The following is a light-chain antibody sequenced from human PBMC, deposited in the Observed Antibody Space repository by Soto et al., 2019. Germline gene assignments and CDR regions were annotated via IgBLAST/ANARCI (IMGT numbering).Light chain of an antibody. J-gene: IGLJ2*01. V-gene: IGLV1-40*01. Sequence: QSMLTQPPSVSGAPGQRVTISCTGSSCNIGAGYDVHWYQQLPGTAPKLLIYGNSNRPSGVPDRFSGSKSGTSASLAITGLQAEDEADYYCQSYDSSLSGGVFGGGTKVTVL. CDR2: GNS. CDR3: QSYDSSLSGGV. CDR1: SCNIGAGYD.